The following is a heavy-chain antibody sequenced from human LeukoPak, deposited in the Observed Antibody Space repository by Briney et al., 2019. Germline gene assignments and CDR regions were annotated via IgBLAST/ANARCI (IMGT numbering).Heavy chain of an antibody. J-gene: IGHJ4*02. D-gene: IGHD6-13*01. CDR2: IYYSGST. CDR3: ARDLAYSSRFPAEPFDY. V-gene: IGHV4-39*07. CDR1: GGSISSSSYY. Sequence: PSETLSLTCTVSGGSISSSSYYWGWIRQPPGKGLEWIGSIYYSGSTYYNPSLKSRVTISVDASKNQFSLKLSSVTAADTAVYYCARDLAYSSRFPAEPFDYWGQGTLATVSS.